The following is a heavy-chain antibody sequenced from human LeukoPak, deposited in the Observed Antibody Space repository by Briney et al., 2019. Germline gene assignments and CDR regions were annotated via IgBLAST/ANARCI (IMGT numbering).Heavy chain of an antibody. V-gene: IGHV1-2*02. Sequence: ASVKVSCKASGYTFTGYYMHWVRQAPGQGLEWMGWINPNSGGTNYAQKFQGRVTMTRDTSISTACMELSRLRSDDTAVYYCARAFYDFWSGYYNPHFDYWGQGTLVTVSS. CDR3: ARAFYDFWSGYYNPHFDY. D-gene: IGHD3-3*01. J-gene: IGHJ4*02. CDR1: GYTFTGYY. CDR2: INPNSGGT.